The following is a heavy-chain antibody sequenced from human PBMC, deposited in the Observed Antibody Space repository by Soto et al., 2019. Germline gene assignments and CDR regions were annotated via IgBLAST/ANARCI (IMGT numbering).Heavy chain of an antibody. CDR2: INPNSGGT. D-gene: IGHD3-22*01. J-gene: IGHJ4*02. CDR3: ARXKGDYYDSSGYHYYFDY. Sequence: ASVEVSCKASGYTFTGYYMHWVRQAPGQGLEWMGWINPNSGGTKSAQKFQGRVTMTRDTSISTAYMELSRLRSDDTAVYYCARXKGDYYDSSGYHYYFDYWGQGTLVTVSS. CDR1: GYTFTGYY. V-gene: IGHV1-2*02.